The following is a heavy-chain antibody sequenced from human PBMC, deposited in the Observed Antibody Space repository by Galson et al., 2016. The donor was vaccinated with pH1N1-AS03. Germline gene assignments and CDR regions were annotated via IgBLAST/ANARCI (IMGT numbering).Heavy chain of an antibody. CDR1: GFTINNNY. V-gene: IGHV3-66*02. J-gene: IGHJ4*02. D-gene: IGHD2-15*01. CDR2: LYRDGRT. CDR3: HAYGY. Sequence: SLRLSRAASGFTINNNYMSWVRQAPGKGLEWVSVLYRDGRTSYADSVKGRFTISSDYYKNTLYLQMNSLRPEDTAVYYCHAYGYWGQGTLVAVSS.